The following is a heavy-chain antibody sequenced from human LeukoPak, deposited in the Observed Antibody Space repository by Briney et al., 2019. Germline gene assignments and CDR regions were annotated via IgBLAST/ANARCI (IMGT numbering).Heavy chain of an antibody. V-gene: IGHV4-39*01. D-gene: IGHD3-22*01. CDR1: GGSISSSSYY. CDR3: ARSSANYYDSSGYYYVPPYYFDY. CDR2: IYYSGST. J-gene: IGHJ4*02. Sequence: SETLSLTCTVSGGSISSSSYYWGWIRQPPGKGLEWIGSIYYSGSTYYNPSLKSRVTISVDTSKNQFSLKLSSVTAADTAVYYCARSSANYYDSSGYYYVPPYYFDYWGQGTLATVSS.